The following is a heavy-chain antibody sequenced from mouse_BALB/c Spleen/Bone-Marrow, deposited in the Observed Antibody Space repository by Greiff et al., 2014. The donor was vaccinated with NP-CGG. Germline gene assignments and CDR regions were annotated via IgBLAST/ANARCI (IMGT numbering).Heavy chain of an antibody. D-gene: IGHD3-1*01. CDR2: INPGSGGT. CDR1: GYAFTNYL. V-gene: IGHV1-54*01. J-gene: IGHJ3*01. Sequence: QVQLQQPGAELVRPGTSVKVSCKASGYAFTNYLIEWVKQRPGQGLEWIGVINPGSGGTNYNEKFKGKATLTADKSSSTAYMQLSSLTSDDSAIYFCARRGYSLAYWGQGTLVTVSA. CDR3: ARRGYSLAY.